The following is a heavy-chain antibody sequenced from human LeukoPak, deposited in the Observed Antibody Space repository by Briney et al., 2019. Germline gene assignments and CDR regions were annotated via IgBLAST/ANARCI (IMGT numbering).Heavy chain of an antibody. CDR1: GFTFSSYA. J-gene: IGHJ4*02. V-gene: IGHV3-23*01. CDR3: AKDPHMIVVAGTHFDY. Sequence: GGSLLLSCAASGFTFSSYAMSGGRQAPGKGREGVSAISGSGGSTYYADSGKGRFTISRHNSKNTLYLQMNSLRAEDTAVYYCAKDPHMIVVAGTHFDYWAREPWSPFPQ. D-gene: IGHD6-19*01. CDR2: ISGSGGST.